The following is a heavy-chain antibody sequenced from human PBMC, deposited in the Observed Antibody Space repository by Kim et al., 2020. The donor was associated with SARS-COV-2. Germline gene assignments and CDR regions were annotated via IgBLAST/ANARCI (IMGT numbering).Heavy chain of an antibody. CDR2: INHSGST. CDR3: GTAIVVVPAARGPYYFDY. CDR1: GGSFSGYY. D-gene: IGHD2-2*01. Sequence: SETLSLTCAVYGGSFSGYYWSWIRQPPGKGLEWIGEINHSGSTNYNPSLKSRVTISVDTSKNQFSLKLSSVTAADTAVYYCGTAIVVVPAARGPYYFDYWGQGTLVTVSS. V-gene: IGHV4-34*01. J-gene: IGHJ4*02.